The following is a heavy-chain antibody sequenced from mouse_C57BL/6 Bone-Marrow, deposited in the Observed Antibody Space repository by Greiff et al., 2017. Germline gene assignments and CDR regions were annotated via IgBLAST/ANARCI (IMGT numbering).Heavy chain of an antibody. CDR2: IDPSDSYT. CDR1: GYTFTSYW. D-gene: IGHD2-3*01. J-gene: IGHJ3*01. Sequence: QVQLQQPGAELVMPGASVKLSCKASGYTFTSYWMHWVKQRPGQGLEWLGEIDPSDSYTNYNQKFKGKSTLTVDKSSSTAYMQLSSLTSEDSAVYYCARPDGYPFAYWGQGTLVTVSA. V-gene: IGHV1-69*01. CDR3: ARPDGYPFAY.